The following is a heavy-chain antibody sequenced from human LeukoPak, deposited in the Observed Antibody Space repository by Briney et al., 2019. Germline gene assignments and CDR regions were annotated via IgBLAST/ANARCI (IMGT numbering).Heavy chain of an antibody. D-gene: IGHD6-13*01. J-gene: IGHJ5*02. Sequence: SETLSLTCTVSGGSISSSSYYWGWIRQPPGKGLEWIGSIYYSGSTYYNPSLKSRVTISVDTSKNQFSLKLSSVTAADTAVYYCARSGYSSSLDPWGQGTLVTVSS. CDR2: IYYSGST. CDR3: ARSGYSSSLDP. V-gene: IGHV4-39*07. CDR1: GGSISSSSYY.